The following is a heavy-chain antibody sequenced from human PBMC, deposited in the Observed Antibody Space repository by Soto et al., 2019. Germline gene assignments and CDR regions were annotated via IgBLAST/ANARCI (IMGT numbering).Heavy chain of an antibody. V-gene: IGHV2-26*01. Sequence: QVTLKESGPVLVKPTETLTLTCTVSGFSLTTGRMGVSWIRQPPGKALECLAHIFSDAERSYSTSMQSRLTISKDTTRSQVVLSMTNVAPVDTGTYYCVRMNADSYQFYYAMDVWGRGTTVTVSS. CDR1: GFSLTTGRMG. J-gene: IGHJ6*02. CDR3: VRMNADSYQFYYAMDV. CDR2: IFSDAER. D-gene: IGHD2-2*01.